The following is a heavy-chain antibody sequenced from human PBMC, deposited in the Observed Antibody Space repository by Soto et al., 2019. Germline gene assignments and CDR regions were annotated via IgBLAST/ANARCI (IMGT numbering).Heavy chain of an antibody. V-gene: IGHV3-23*01. CDR1: GFTFSSYA. Sequence: EVQLLESGGGLVQPGGSLRLSCAASGFTFSSYAMSWVRQAPGKGLEWVSAISGSGGSTYYADSVKGRFTISRDNSKYSLDLPRNSPRAEDTAVYYCAIAPIGTAAGLEIGYWGQGTLVTVSS. CDR2: ISGSGGST. D-gene: IGHD6-25*01. CDR3: AIAPIGTAAGLEIGY. J-gene: IGHJ4*02.